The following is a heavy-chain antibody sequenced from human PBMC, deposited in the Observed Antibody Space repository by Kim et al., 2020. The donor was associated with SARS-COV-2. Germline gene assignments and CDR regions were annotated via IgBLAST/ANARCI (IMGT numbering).Heavy chain of an antibody. CDR2: ISSSSSYI. V-gene: IGHV3-21*01. J-gene: IGHJ4*02. CDR3: ARDSPTGRDFDY. Sequence: GGSLRLSCAASGFTFSSYSMNWVRQAPGKGLEWVSSISSSSSYIYYADSVKGRFTISRDNAKNSLYLQMNSLRAEDTAVYYCARDSPTGRDFDYWGQGTLVTVSS. CDR1: GFTFSSYS. D-gene: IGHD4-17*01.